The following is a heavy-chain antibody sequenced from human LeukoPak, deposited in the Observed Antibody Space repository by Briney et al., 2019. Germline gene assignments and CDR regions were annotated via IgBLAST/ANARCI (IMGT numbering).Heavy chain of an antibody. Sequence: PGGSLRLSCAASGFSFSTYWMSWVRQTPEKGLEFVANTNQDDSVRNYMDSLKGRCTISRDNAKKSVYLEISSLRADDTAVYYCARDPGSSSFDLWGQGALVTVSS. CDR2: TNQDDSVR. CDR1: GFSFSTYW. J-gene: IGHJ4*02. D-gene: IGHD6-13*01. CDR3: ARDPGSSSFDL. V-gene: IGHV3-7*01.